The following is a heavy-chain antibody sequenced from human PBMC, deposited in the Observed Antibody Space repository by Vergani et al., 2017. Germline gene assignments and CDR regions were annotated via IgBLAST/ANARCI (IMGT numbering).Heavy chain of an antibody. J-gene: IGHJ6*02. CDR3: ARVGVVRGVSYYYYCYGMDV. Sequence: QVQLQESGPGLVKPSQTLSLTCTVSGGSISSGDYYWSWIRPPPGKGLGWIWYIYYSGSTYYNPSLKSRVTISVDTSKNQFSLKLSSVTAADTAVYYCARVGVVRGVSYYYYCYGMDVWGQGTTVTVSS. CDR1: GGSISSGDYY. D-gene: IGHD3-10*02. CDR2: IYYSGST. V-gene: IGHV4-30-4*08.